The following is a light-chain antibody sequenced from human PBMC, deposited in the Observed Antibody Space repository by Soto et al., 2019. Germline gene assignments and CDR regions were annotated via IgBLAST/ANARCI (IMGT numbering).Light chain of an antibody. V-gene: IGKV1-17*01. CDR2: DVA. Sequence: IPMTQCPSSMSGSXGDRVTIDCRARGGIRNGLCWYQQTPGKAPKCXXYDVANMQTGGPSRLSGSGSATKFTPTITSLQPEDFVAYYHLQHYNNQLTFGGGTKVDI. J-gene: IGKJ4*01. CDR3: LQHYNNQLT. CDR1: GGIRNG.